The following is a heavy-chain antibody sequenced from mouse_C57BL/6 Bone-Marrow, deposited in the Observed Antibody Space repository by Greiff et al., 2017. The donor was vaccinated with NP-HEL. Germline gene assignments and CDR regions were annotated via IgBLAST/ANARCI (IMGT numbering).Heavy chain of an antibody. D-gene: IGHD1-1*01. CDR2: IDPSDSYT. V-gene: IGHV1-69*01. J-gene: IGHJ3*01. CDR1: GYTFTSYW. CDR3: ARRDYYGSSPWFAY. Sequence: QVQLQQPGAELVMPGASVKLSCKASGYTFTSYWMHWVKQRPGQGLEWIGEIDPSDSYTKYNQKFKGKSTLTVDKSSSTAYMQLSSLTSEDSAVYYCARRDYYGSSPWFAYWGQGTLVTVSA.